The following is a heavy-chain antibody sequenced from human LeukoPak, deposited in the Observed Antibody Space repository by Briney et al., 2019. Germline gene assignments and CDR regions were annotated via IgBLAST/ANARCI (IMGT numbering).Heavy chain of an antibody. V-gene: IGHV4-34*01. D-gene: IGHD6-19*01. CDR2: INHSGST. Sequence: PSETLSLTCAVYGGSFSGYYWIWIRQPPGKGREGIGEINHSGSTNYNPSLKSRVTISVDTSKNQFSLKLSSVTAADTAVYYCARGSAWGWFDPWGQGTLVTVSS. J-gene: IGHJ5*02. CDR1: GGSFSGYY. CDR3: ARGSAWGWFDP.